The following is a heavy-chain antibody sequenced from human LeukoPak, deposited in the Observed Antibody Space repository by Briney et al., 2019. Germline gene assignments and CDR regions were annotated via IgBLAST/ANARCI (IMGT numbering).Heavy chain of an antibody. CDR3: ARPHPRTVFGVFSYYYGMDV. D-gene: IGHD3-3*01. Sequence: GGSLRLSCAASGFTFSSYSLNWVRQAPGKGLEWVSYISSSTSTIFYADSVKGRFTISRDNARNSLYLQMSSLKDEDTAVYYCARPHPRTVFGVFSYYYGMDVWGQGTTVTVSS. CDR1: GFTFSSYS. V-gene: IGHV3-48*02. CDR2: ISSSTSTI. J-gene: IGHJ6*02.